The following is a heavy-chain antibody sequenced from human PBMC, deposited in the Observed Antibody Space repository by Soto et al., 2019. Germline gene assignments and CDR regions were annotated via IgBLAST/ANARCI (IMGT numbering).Heavy chain of an antibody. CDR1: GFTFSSYA. CDR3: AKYGYGSGSYDY. Sequence: EVQLLESGGGLVQPGGSLRLSCAASGFTFSSYAMSWVRQAPGKGLEWVSAISGSGGSTYYADSVKGRFTISRDNSKNTLKLQMNSLRAEDTAVYYCAKYGYGSGSYDYGGQGTLVTVSS. J-gene: IGHJ4*02. CDR2: ISGSGGST. V-gene: IGHV3-23*01. D-gene: IGHD3-10*01.